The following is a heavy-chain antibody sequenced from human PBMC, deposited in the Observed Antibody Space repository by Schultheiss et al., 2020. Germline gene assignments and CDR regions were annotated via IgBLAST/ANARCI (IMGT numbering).Heavy chain of an antibody. J-gene: IGHJ6*02. D-gene: IGHD4-17*01. CDR2: FFYSGST. V-gene: IGHV4-39*07. CDR1: GGSISSSSYY. CDR3: ARDSPFYGDYGYYYGMDV. Sequence: SETLSLTCTVSGGSISSSSYYWGWIRQPPGKGLEWIGSFFYSGSTNYNPSLKSRVTISVDTSKNQFSLKLSSVTAADTAVYYCARDSPFYGDYGYYYGMDVWGQGTTVTVSS.